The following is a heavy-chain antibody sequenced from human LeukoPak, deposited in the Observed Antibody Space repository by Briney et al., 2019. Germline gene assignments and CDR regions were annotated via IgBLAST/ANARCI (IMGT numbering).Heavy chain of an antibody. J-gene: IGHJ4*02. CDR1: GGSISSYY. D-gene: IGHD6-19*01. V-gene: IGHV4-59*06. Sequence: TSETLSLTCTVSGGSISSYYWSWIRQHPGKGLEWIGYIYYSGSTYYNPSLKSRLTISLDASKNQFSLKLTSVTAADTAVYYCARRIPVAGLFDYWGQGTLVTVSS. CDR3: ARRIPVAGLFDY. CDR2: IYYSGST.